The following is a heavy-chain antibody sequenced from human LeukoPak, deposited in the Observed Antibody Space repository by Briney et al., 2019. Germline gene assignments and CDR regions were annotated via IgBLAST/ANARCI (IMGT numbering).Heavy chain of an antibody. D-gene: IGHD2-15*01. CDR3: ARTCSNGSCYRGLFDY. J-gene: IGHJ4*02. V-gene: IGHV1-3*01. Sequence: WASVKVSCKASRYTFTSYPMHWVRQAPGQRLEWMGWINAGNGNTKYSQKFQGRVTITRDTSASTAYMELSSLRSEDTAVYYCARTCSNGSCYRGLFDYWGQGTLVTVSS. CDR2: INAGNGNT. CDR1: RYTFTSYP.